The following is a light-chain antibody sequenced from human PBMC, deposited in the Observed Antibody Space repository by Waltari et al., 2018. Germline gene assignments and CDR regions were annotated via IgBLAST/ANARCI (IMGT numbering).Light chain of an antibody. CDR1: SGHSSYA. CDR3: QTWGTGIGV. J-gene: IGLJ2*01. V-gene: IGLV4-69*01. CDR2: INSDGSH. Sequence: QLVLTQSPSASASLGASVKLTCTLSSGHSSYAIAWPQQQPEKGPRYLMKINSDGSHSKGDGIPDRFSGSSSGAERYLTISSLQSEDEADYYCQTWGTGIGVFGGGTKLTVL.